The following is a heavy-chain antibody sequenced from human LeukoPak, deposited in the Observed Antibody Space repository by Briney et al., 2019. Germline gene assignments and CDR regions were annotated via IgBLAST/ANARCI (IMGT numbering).Heavy chain of an antibody. V-gene: IGHV3-30*02. CDR3: AKDRPNFHENSGHYYRRDGDS. CDR1: GLTLSHHG. J-gene: IGHJ5*01. CDR2: IWYDGRNK. D-gene: IGHD3-22*01. Sequence: GGSLRLSCTTSGLTLSHHGMHWVRQAPGKGLEWVAFIWYDGRNKFYADYVKGRFTISRDNSKNVLYLRMNSLTAEDTAIYYCAKDRPNFHENSGHYYRRDGDSWGQGTLVTVSS.